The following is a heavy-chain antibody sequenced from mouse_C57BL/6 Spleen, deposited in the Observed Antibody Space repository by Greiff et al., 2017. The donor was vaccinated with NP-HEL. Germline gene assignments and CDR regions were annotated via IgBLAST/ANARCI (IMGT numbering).Heavy chain of an antibody. D-gene: IGHD1-1*01. J-gene: IGHJ1*03. CDR3: ARHEDYYGSSYNFDV. Sequence: EVQVVESGGDLVKPGGSLKLSCAASGFTFSSYGMSWVRQTPDKRLEWVATISSGGSYTYYPDSVKGRFTISRDNAKNTLYLQMSSLKSEDTAMYYCARHEDYYGSSYNFDVWGTGTTVTVSS. V-gene: IGHV5-6*01. CDR1: GFTFSSYG. CDR2: ISSGGSYT.